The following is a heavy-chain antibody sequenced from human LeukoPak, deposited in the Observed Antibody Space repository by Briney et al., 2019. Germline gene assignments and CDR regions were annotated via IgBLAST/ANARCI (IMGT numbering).Heavy chain of an antibody. Sequence: GGSLRLSCAASGFTLSSYAMHWVRQAPGKGLEWVAVISYDGSNKYYADSVKGRFTISRDNSKNTLYLQMNSLRAEDTAVYYCARDMGEPPFDYWGQGTLVTVSS. CDR3: ARDMGEPPFDY. V-gene: IGHV3-30*04. D-gene: IGHD3-16*01. CDR1: GFTLSSYA. J-gene: IGHJ4*02. CDR2: ISYDGSNK.